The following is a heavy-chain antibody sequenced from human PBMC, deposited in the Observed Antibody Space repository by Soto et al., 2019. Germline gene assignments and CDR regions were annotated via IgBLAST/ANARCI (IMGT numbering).Heavy chain of an antibody. CDR3: ARDCSSTSCEISMDV. Sequence: PGGSLRLSCAASGFTFSSYEMNWVRQAPGKGLEWVSYISSSGSTIYYADSVKGRFTISRDNAKNSLYLQMNSLRAEDTAVYYCARDCSSTSCEISMDVWGQGTTVTSP. J-gene: IGHJ6*02. CDR2: ISSSGSTI. CDR1: GFTFSSYE. V-gene: IGHV3-48*03. D-gene: IGHD2-2*01.